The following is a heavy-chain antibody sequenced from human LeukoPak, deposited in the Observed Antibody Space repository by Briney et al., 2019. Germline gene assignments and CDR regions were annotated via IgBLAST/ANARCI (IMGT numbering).Heavy chain of an antibody. CDR3: ARDGQGWLMSIGYYYFDY. Sequence: PGGSLRPSCAASGFTSSSYAMHWVRQAPGKGLEWVAVISYDGSNKYYADSVKGRFTISRDNSKNTLYLQMNSLRAEDTAVYYCARDGQGWLMSIGYYYFDYWGQGTLVTVSS. J-gene: IGHJ4*02. CDR1: GFTSSSYA. V-gene: IGHV3-30-3*01. CDR2: ISYDGSNK. D-gene: IGHD2-15*01.